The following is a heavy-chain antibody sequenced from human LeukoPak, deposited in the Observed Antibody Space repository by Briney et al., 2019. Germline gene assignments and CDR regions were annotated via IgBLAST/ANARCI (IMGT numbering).Heavy chain of an antibody. V-gene: IGHV1-2*02. D-gene: IGHD2-2*01. Sequence: EASVKVSCKASGYTFTGDYMHWVRQAPGQGLEWMGWINPNSGGTNYAQKFQGRVTMTRDTSISTAYMELSRLRSDDTAVYYCARGTGKGVVPAAHPYYYYGMDVWGQGTTVTVSS. CDR2: INPNSGGT. J-gene: IGHJ6*02. CDR3: ARGTGKGVVPAAHPYYYYGMDV. CDR1: GYTFTGDY.